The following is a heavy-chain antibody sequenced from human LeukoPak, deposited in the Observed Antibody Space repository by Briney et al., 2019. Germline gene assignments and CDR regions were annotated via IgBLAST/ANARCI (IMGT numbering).Heavy chain of an antibody. CDR3: ARYTHSSGFDY. Sequence: GGSLRLSCAASGLIVSSNYMSWVRQAPGKGLEWVSVIYSGGSTYYADSVKGRFTISRDNSKNTLYLQMDSLRAEDTAVYYCARYTHSSGFDYWGQGTLVTVSS. V-gene: IGHV3-53*01. D-gene: IGHD6-19*01. CDR1: GLIVSSNY. CDR2: IYSGGST. J-gene: IGHJ4*02.